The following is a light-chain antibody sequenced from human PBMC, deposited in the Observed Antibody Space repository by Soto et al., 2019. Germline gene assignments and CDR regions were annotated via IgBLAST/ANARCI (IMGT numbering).Light chain of an antibody. J-gene: IGKJ2*01. CDR2: GAS. CDR3: QHYGSSYA. Sequence: EIVLTQSPGTLSLSPGERATLSSRASQSISSSNLTWYQQKPGQAPRLLIYGASSRATGIPDRFSGSGSGTDFTLTISRLEPEDFAVYYCQHYGSSYAFGQGTKLEIK. V-gene: IGKV3-20*01. CDR1: QSISSSN.